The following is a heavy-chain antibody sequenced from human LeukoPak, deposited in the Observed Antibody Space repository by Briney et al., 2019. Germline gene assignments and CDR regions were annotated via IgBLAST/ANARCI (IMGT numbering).Heavy chain of an antibody. CDR2: IYYSGST. J-gene: IGHJ4*02. CDR1: DDSIENNY. Sequence: SETLSLTCNISDDSIENNYWSWIRQPPGKGLEWIGSIYYSGSTYYNPSLKSRVTISVDTSKNQFSLKLSSVTAADTAVYYCARLGGSGSYYVVWGQGTLVTVSS. D-gene: IGHD3-10*01. CDR3: ARLGGSGSYYVV. V-gene: IGHV4-39*01.